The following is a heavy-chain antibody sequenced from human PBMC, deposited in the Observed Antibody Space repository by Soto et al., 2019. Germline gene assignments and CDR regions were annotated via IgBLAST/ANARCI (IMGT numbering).Heavy chain of an antibody. CDR1: GFSFSTYW. CDR2: IKADGSET. V-gene: IGHV3-7*03. J-gene: IGHJ4*02. D-gene: IGHD3-16*01. CDR3: AKGGHIDF. Sequence: EVQVVESGGGLVQPGGSLRLSCVASGFSFSTYWMSWVRQVPGTGLEWVANIKADGSETHYVDSVRGRFTISRGNAKTSLYLQVNSLRAEDTAVYYCAKGGHIDFCGQGTLVTVSS.